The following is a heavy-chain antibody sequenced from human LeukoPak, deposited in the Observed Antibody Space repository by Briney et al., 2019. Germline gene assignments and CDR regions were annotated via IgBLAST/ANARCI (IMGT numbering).Heavy chain of an antibody. CDR2: INPNSGGT. CDR3: ARLRFLESYGMDV. CDR1: GYTFTGYY. Sequence: ASVKVSCKASGYTFTGYYIHWVRQAPGQGLEWMGWINPNSGGTNYAQKFQGRATMTRDTSISTAYMELSRLRSDDTAVYYCARLRFLESYGMDVWGQGTTVTVSS. J-gene: IGHJ6*02. D-gene: IGHD3-3*01. V-gene: IGHV1-2*02.